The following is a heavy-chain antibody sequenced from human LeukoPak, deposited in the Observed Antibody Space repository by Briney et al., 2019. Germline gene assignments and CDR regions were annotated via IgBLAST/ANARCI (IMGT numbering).Heavy chain of an antibody. D-gene: IGHD1-1*01. J-gene: IGHJ4*02. V-gene: IGHV4-34*01. Sequence: SETLSLTCAVYGGSFSGYYWSWIREPPGMGLEWLAEINHSGSTNYNPSLKSRVTISVDTSKNQYSIKLGSVTTADTAVYYCARSTGYKRYFDYWGQGTLVTVSS. CDR3: ARSTGYKRYFDY. CDR2: INHSGST. CDR1: GGSFSGYY.